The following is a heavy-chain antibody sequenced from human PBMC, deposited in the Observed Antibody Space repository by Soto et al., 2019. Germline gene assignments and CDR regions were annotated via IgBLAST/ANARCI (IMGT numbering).Heavy chain of an antibody. CDR3: ARCTRYCSGGSCYSDAFDI. V-gene: IGHV5-51*01. CDR1: GYSFTSYW. J-gene: IGHJ3*02. Sequence: GESLKISCKGPGYSFTSYWIGWVRQMPGKGLEWMGIIYPGDSDTRYSPSFQGQVTISADKSISTAYLQWSSLKASDTAMYYCARCTRYCSGGSCYSDAFDIWGQGTMVTVSS. CDR2: IYPGDSDT. D-gene: IGHD2-15*01.